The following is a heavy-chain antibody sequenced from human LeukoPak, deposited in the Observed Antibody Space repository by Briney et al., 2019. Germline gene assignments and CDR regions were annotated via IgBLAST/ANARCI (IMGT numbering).Heavy chain of an antibody. CDR1: GYTFTSYG. V-gene: IGHV1-18*01. D-gene: IGHD3-9*01. J-gene: IGHJ6*03. CDR2: ISAYNGNT. Sequence: ASVKVSCKASGYTFTSYGISWVRQAPGQGLEWMGWISAYNGNTNYAQKLQGRVTMTTDTSTSTAYMELRSLRSDDTAVYYCARDHLGYYDISRDYYYYYMDVWGKGTTVTISS. CDR3: ARDHLGYYDISRDYYYYYMDV.